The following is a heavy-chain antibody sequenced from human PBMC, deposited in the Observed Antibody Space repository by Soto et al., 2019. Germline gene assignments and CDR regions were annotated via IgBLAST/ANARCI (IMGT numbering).Heavy chain of an antibody. V-gene: IGHV1-2*04. CDR1: GYTFTGYY. D-gene: IGHD2-2*01. CDR3: AREDCSSTSCYGGGSGNWFDP. J-gene: IGHJ5*02. Sequence: ASVKVSCKASGYTFTGYYMHWVRQAPGQGLEWMGWINPNSGGTNYAQKFQGWVTMTRDTSISTAYMELSRLRSDDTAVYYCAREDCSSTSCYGGGSGNWFDPWGQGTLVTVSS. CDR2: INPNSGGT.